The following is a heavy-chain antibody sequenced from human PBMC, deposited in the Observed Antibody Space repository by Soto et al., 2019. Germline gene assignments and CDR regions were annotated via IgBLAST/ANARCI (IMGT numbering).Heavy chain of an antibody. V-gene: IGHV3-53*02. D-gene: IGHD6-25*01. J-gene: IGHJ5*02. CDR2: IYSSGPT. CDR3: ARDKTQAAGWFDP. CDR1: GLTVSNNY. Sequence: EVQLVESGGGLIQPGGSLRLSCAASGLTVSNNYMNWVRQPPGKGLEWVAVIYSSGPTYYADSVKGRFTISRDTVKNIVYLQMNSLRVHDTAMYYCARDKTQAAGWFDPWGQGTQVTVSS.